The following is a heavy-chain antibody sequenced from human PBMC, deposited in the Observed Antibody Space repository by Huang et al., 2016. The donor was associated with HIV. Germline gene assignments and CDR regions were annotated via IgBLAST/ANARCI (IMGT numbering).Heavy chain of an antibody. J-gene: IGHJ4*02. Sequence: EVQLVESGGGLVKPGGSLRLSCAASGFIFNNAWMRWVRPDPRRRVEWVGRIKSRGDCGTMDYAAPVEGRCTISRDDSKNMMHLQMNGLRSDDTGLYFCVTWSVIAVGGHWGQGTLVTVSS. D-gene: IGHD6-19*01. CDR1: GFIFNNAW. CDR2: IKSRGDCGTM. CDR3: VTWSVIAVGGH. V-gene: IGHV3-15*01.